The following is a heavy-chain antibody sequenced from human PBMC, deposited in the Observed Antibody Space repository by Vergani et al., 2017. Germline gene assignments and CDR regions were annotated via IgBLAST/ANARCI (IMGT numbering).Heavy chain of an antibody. CDR2: IYYSGST. D-gene: IGHD3-22*01. CDR3: ARKSKNYYDSSGYYTGWFDP. J-gene: IGHJ5*02. V-gene: IGHV4-30-4*01. CDR1: SGSISSGDYY. Sequence: QVQVQESGPGLVKPSQTLSLTCTVSSGSISSGDYYWSWIRQPPGKGLEWIGYIYYSGSTYYNPSLKSRVTISVDTSKNQFSLKLSSVTAADTAVYYCARKSKNYYDSSGYYTGWFDPWGQGTLVTVSS.